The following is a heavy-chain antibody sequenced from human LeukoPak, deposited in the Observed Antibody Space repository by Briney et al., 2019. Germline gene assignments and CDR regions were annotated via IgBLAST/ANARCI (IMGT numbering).Heavy chain of an antibody. D-gene: IGHD3-10*02. V-gene: IGHV3-48*04. Sequence: GGSLRLSCAASGFTFSSYSMNWVRQAPGKGLEWVSYISSSGSTLYYADSVKGRFTISRDNAKNSLYLQMNSLRAEDTAVYYCAELGITMIGGVWGKGTTVTISS. CDR1: GFTFSSYS. J-gene: IGHJ6*04. CDR2: ISSSGSTL. CDR3: AELGITMIGGV.